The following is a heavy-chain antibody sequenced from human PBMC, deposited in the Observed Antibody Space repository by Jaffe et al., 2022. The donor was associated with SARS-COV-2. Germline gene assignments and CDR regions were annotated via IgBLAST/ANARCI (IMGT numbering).Heavy chain of an antibody. V-gene: IGHV4-39*01. J-gene: IGHJ5*02. Sequence: QLQLQESGPGLVKPSETLSLTCTVSGGSISSSSYYWGWIRQPPGKGLEWIGSIYYSGSTYYNPSLKSRVTISVDTSKNQFSLKLSSVTAADTAVYYCASLRGYSYGALPYPFDPWGQGTLVTVSS. CDR2: IYYSGST. D-gene: IGHD5-18*01. CDR1: GGSISSSSYY. CDR3: ASLRGYSYGALPYPFDP.